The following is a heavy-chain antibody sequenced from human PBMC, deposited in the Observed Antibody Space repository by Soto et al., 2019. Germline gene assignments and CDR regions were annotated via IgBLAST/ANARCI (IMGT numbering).Heavy chain of an antibody. J-gene: IGHJ4*02. Sequence: ASVKVSFKASGYTFTKHGISWLRQAPGQGLEWMGWISVYNGNTNYAQKFQGRVTMTTDTSTSTAYMELRSLRSDDTAVYYCARDEWQQLVLIEYWGQGTLVTVSS. CDR1: GYTFTKHG. CDR3: ARDEWQQLVLIEY. D-gene: IGHD6-13*01. V-gene: IGHV1-18*01. CDR2: ISVYNGNT.